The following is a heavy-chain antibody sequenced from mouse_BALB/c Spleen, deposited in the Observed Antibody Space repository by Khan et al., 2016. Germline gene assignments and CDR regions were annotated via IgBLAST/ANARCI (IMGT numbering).Heavy chain of an antibody. CDR1: GYTFTNYG. Sequence: QIQLVQSGPELKKPGETVKISCKASGYTFTNYGMNWVKQAPGKGLKWMGWINTNTGEPTYAEEFKGRFAFSLETSASTAYLQINNLNNEDTATXVCAEDYYGSNWFAYWGQGTLVTVSA. CDR3: AEDYYGSNWFAY. J-gene: IGHJ3*01. D-gene: IGHD1-1*01. CDR2: INTNTGEP. V-gene: IGHV9-3*02.